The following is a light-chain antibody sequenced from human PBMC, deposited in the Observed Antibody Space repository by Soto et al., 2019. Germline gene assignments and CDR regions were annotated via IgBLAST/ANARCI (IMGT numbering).Light chain of an antibody. CDR3: QQYNKWPPWT. Sequence: EIVMTQSPATLSVSPGERATLSCRASQSVGSDLAWYQHTPGQPPRLLIYGASTRATGIPGRFSGSGSGTEFTLTISSLQSADFAVYFCQQYNKWPPWTLGHGTKVDIK. CDR1: QSVGSD. J-gene: IGKJ1*01. CDR2: GAS. V-gene: IGKV3-15*01.